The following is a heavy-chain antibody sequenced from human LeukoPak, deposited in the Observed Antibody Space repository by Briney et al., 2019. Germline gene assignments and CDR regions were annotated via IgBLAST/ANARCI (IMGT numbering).Heavy chain of an antibody. D-gene: IGHD3-22*01. Sequence: GGSLRLPCAASGFTFSSYAMSWVRQAPGKGLEWVSAISGSGGSTYYADSVKGRFTISRDNSKNTLYLQMNSLRAEDTAVYYCAKDRVTYYYDSSGYYYGGYFDDWGQGTLVTVSS. J-gene: IGHJ4*02. V-gene: IGHV3-23*01. CDR2: ISGSGGST. CDR1: GFTFSSYA. CDR3: AKDRVTYYYDSSGYYYGGYFDD.